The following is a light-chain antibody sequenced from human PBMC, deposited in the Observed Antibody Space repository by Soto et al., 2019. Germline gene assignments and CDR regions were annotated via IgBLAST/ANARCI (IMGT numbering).Light chain of an antibody. CDR2: GAS. J-gene: IGKJ1*01. CDR3: QRYNDWPPWT. V-gene: IGKV3-15*01. Sequence: EIVMTQSPATLSVSPGERATLFCRASQSIGSNLAWYQQKPGQAPRLLIHGASTRATGVPARFNGSGSGTDFTLSISSLQSDDFAVYYCQRYNDWPPWTFGQGTKVDIK. CDR1: QSIGSN.